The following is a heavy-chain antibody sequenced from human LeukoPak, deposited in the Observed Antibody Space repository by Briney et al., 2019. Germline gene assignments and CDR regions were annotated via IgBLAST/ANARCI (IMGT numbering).Heavy chain of an antibody. CDR3: ARVRKWELLYSYFDY. Sequence: GASVKVSCKASGYTFTGYYMHWVRQAPGQGLEWMGWINPNSGGTNYAQKFQGRVTMTRDTSISTAYMELSRLRSDDTAVYYCARVRKWELLYSYFDYWGQGNLVTVSS. V-gene: IGHV1-2*02. D-gene: IGHD1-26*01. CDR2: INPNSGGT. CDR1: GYTFTGYY. J-gene: IGHJ4*02.